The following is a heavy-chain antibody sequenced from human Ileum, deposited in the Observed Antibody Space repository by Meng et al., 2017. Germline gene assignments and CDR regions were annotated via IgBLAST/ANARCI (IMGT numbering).Heavy chain of an antibody. CDR3: ASFQYTMEDY. V-gene: IGHV3-74*01. D-gene: IGHD1-1*01. CDR1: GFTFSTYW. Sequence: GESLKISCEGSGFTFSTYWIHWVRQAPGKGLVWVSLISPDGSATSYADSVKGRFTISRDNVKNTVYLQMNSLPAEDTAVYFCASFQYTMEDYWGQGTLVTVSS. J-gene: IGHJ4*02. CDR2: ISPDGSAT.